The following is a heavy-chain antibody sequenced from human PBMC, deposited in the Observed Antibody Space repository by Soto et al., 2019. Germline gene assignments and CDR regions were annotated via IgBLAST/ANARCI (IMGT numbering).Heavy chain of an antibody. D-gene: IGHD5-12*01. CDR2: IIPIFGTA. V-gene: IGHV1-69*12. J-gene: IGHJ5*02. Sequence: QVQLVQSGAEVKKPGSSVKGSCKASGGTFSSYAISWVRQAPGPGLEWMGGIIPIFGTANYAQKFQGRVTSTAEEPTSTDYMELGSRRYEDTVVYYCARDEEDIVATTNTFDPWGQGPLLMVSS. CDR1: GGTFSSYA. CDR3: ARDEEDIVATTNTFDP.